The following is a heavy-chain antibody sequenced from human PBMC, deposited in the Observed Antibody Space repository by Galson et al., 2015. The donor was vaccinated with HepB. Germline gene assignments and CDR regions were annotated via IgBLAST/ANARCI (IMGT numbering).Heavy chain of an antibody. D-gene: IGHD5-24*01. CDR2: IDPTDSET. V-gene: IGHV5-10-1*01. Sequence: QSGAEVKKPGESLRISCKGYGYSFTTYWISWVRQMPGKGLEWMGRIDPTDSETNYSPSFQGHVTISVDKSVSTAYLQWSSLKASDTAMFYCARLVAADGYISGYWGQGTLVTVSS. CDR3: ARLVAADGYISGY. CDR1: GYSFTTYW. J-gene: IGHJ4*02.